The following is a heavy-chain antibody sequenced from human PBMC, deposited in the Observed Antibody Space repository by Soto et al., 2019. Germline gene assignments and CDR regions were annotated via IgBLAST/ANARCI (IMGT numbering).Heavy chain of an antibody. J-gene: IGHJ4*02. Sequence: EVLLVESGGGLVQPGGSLRLSCAASGFIFGNYWMTWIRQAPGKGLEWVGNIKQDGSEKYFADSVKGRFSISRDNAENSLYLQMHSLRAEDTAVYYCARDFRFSEDFWGQGTLVTVSS. D-gene: IGHD3-3*01. CDR1: GFIFGNYW. V-gene: IGHV3-7*01. CDR3: ARDFRFSEDF. CDR2: IKQDGSEK.